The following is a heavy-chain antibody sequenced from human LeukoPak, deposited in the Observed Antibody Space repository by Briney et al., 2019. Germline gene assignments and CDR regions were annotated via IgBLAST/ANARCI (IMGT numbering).Heavy chain of an antibody. Sequence: GGSLRLSCEASGFSFSTFTMNWVRQAPGKGLEWVSSISSSSSYIYYADSVKGRFTISRDNAKNSLFLQMNSLRAEDTAVYYCARGLGWLHSWGQGTLVTVSS. D-gene: IGHD3/OR15-3a*01. CDR3: ARGLGWLHS. CDR2: ISSSSSYI. V-gene: IGHV3-21*01. J-gene: IGHJ5*02. CDR1: GFSFSTFT.